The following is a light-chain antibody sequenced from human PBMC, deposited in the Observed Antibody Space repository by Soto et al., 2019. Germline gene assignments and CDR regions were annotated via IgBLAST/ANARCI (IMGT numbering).Light chain of an antibody. CDR2: SNN. CDR3: AVWDDSLNGYV. V-gene: IGLV1-44*01. CDR1: SSNIGRNI. J-gene: IGLJ1*01. Sequence: QSVLTQPPSASGTPGQRVTISCSGSSSNIGRNIVNWYQQLPGMAPKLLIYSNNQRPSGVPDRFSGSKSGTSASLAISGLQSEDEADYYCAVWDDSLNGYVFGTGTKITVL.